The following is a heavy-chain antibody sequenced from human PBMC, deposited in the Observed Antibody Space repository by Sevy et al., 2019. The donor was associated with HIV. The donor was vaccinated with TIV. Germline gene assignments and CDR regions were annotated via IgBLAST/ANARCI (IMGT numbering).Heavy chain of an antibody. CDR3: AKELRITIFGGVIYYYMDV. J-gene: IGHJ6*03. V-gene: IGHV3-23*01. CDR1: GFTFSSYA. Sequence: GGSLRLSCAASGFTFSSYAMSWVRQAPGKGLEWVSAISGSGGSTYYADSVKGLFTISRDNSKNTLFLQMNSLRAEDKAVYYYAKELRITIFGGVIYYYMDVWGKGTTVTVSS. D-gene: IGHD3-3*01. CDR2: ISGSGGST.